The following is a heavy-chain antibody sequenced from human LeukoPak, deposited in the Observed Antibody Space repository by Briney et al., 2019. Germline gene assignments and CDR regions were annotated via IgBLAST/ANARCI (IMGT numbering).Heavy chain of an antibody. CDR2: ISSSSSYI. Sequence: GGSLRLSCAASGFTFSSYSMNWVRQAPGKGLEWVSSISSSSSYIYYADSVKGRFTISRDNAKNSLYLQVNSLRAEDTAVYYCARDRDDMITFGGVIVLPDYWGQGTLVTVSS. D-gene: IGHD3-16*02. V-gene: IGHV3-21*01. J-gene: IGHJ4*02. CDR1: GFTFSSYS. CDR3: ARDRDDMITFGGVIVLPDY.